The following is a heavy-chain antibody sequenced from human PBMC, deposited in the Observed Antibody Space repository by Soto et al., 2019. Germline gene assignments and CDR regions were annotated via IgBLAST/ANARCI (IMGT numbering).Heavy chain of an antibody. Sequence: SETLSLTCTVSGGSISSSSYYWGWIRQPPGKGLEWIGSIYYSGSTYYNPSLKSRVTISVDTSKKHFSLKLSSLTAADTAFYYCARHDPGVVVVAATGADYWGQGTLVTVSS. CDR1: GGSISSSSYY. CDR2: IYYSGST. CDR3: ARHDPGVVVVAATGADY. V-gene: IGHV4-39*01. J-gene: IGHJ4*02. D-gene: IGHD2-15*01.